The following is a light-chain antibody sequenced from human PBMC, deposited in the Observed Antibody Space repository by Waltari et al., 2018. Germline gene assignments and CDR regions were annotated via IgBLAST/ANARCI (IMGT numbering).Light chain of an antibody. CDR1: QSLIYY. V-gene: IGKV3-11*01. Sequence: EIVLTQSPATLPLSPGERGHLSCRASQSLIYYLRWYQKKPGQAPRLLIYDASNRATGIPARFSGSVSGTDFTLTISSLEPEDFAVYYCQQRYNWPLTFGGGTKVEIK. J-gene: IGKJ4*01. CDR2: DAS. CDR3: QQRYNWPLT.